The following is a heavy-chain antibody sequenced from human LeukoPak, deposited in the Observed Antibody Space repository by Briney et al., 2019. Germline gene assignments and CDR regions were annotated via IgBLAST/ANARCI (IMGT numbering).Heavy chain of an antibody. D-gene: IGHD3-22*01. CDR1: GYTFPGYY. Sequence: GASVKVSCKASGYTFPGYYLHWVRQAPGQGLEWMGWINPNSGGTNSAQKFQGRVTMTRDTSIITAYMELSRLRSDDTAVYFCARGYYDSSDYEYFQHWGQGTLVTVSS. J-gene: IGHJ1*01. V-gene: IGHV1-2*02. CDR3: ARGYYDSSDYEYFQH. CDR2: INPNSGGT.